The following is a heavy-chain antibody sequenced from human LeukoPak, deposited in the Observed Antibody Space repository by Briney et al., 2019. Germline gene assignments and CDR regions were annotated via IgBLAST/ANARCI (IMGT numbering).Heavy chain of an antibody. CDR1: GYTFTSYA. V-gene: IGHV1-3*01. Sequence: ASVKVSCKASGYTFTSYAMHRVRQAPGQRLEWMGWINAGNGNTKYSQKFQGRVTITRDTSASTAYMELSSLRSEDTAVYYCARGAGEVWFGELFPLDYWGQGTLVTVSS. D-gene: IGHD3-10*01. CDR3: ARGAGEVWFGELFPLDY. J-gene: IGHJ4*02. CDR2: INAGNGNT.